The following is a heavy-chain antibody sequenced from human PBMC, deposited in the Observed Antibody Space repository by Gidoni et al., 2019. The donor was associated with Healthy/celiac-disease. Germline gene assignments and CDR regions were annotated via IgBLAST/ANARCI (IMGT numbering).Heavy chain of an antibody. CDR3: ARSYSYGYDPFDY. Sequence: EVQLVESGGGLVQPGGSLRLYCAASGFTFSSYAMHWVRQAPGKGLEYVSAISSNGGSTYYANSVKGRFTISRDNSKNTLYLQMGSLRAEDMAVYYCARSYSYGYDPFDYWGQGTLVTVSS. D-gene: IGHD5-18*01. V-gene: IGHV3-64*01. CDR2: ISSNGGST. CDR1: GFTFSSYA. J-gene: IGHJ4*02.